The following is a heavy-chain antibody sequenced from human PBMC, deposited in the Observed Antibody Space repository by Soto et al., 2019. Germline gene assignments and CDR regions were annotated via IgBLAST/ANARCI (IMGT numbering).Heavy chain of an antibody. V-gene: IGHV3-33*01. Sequence: GGSLRLSCAASGFTFSSYGMHWVHQAPGKGLEWVAVIWYDGSNKYYADSVKGRFTISRDNSKNTLYLQMNSLRAEDTAVYYCARDMDYYGMDVWGQGTTVTVSS. CDR1: GFTFSSYG. J-gene: IGHJ6*02. CDR3: ARDMDYYGMDV. D-gene: IGHD3-10*01. CDR2: IWYDGSNK.